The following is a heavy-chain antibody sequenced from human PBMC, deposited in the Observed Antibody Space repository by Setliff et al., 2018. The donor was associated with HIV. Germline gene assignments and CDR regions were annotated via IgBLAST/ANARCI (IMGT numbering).Heavy chain of an antibody. D-gene: IGHD6-6*01. J-gene: IGHJ6*03. CDR3: VRQVSYYHFYMDV. Sequence: GGSLRLSCAASGFTFSDDYMSWIRQIPGKGLEWVSYISGSGSVIFYADSVKGRFIISRDNAKNSLYLQMNSLRAEDTAVYYCVRQVSYYHFYMDVWGKGTTVTVSS. V-gene: IGHV3-11*01. CDR2: ISGSGSVI. CDR1: GFTFSDDY.